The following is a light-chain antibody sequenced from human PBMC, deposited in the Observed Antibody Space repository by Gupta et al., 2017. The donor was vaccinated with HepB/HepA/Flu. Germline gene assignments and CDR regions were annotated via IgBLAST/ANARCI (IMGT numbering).Light chain of an antibody. CDR1: SSNIGNNY. Sequence: QSVLTQPPSVSAAPGQKVTISCSGSSSNIGNNYVSWYQQLPGTAPKLLIYDNNKRPSGIPDRFSGSKSGTSATLGITGLQTGDEADYYCGTWDSSLSAPRAWVFGGGTKLTVL. CDR2: DNN. V-gene: IGLV1-51*01. CDR3: GTWDSSLSAPRAWV. J-gene: IGLJ3*02.